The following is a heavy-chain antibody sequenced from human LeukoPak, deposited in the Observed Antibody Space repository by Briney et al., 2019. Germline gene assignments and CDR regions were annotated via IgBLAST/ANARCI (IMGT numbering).Heavy chain of an antibody. CDR3: AKDILGYYYDSSGYYYDY. Sequence: GGSLRLSCAASGFTFSSYGMHWVRQAPGKGLEWVAFIRYDGSNKYYADSVKGRFTISRDNSRNTLYLQMNSLRAEDTAVYYCAKDILGYYYDSSGYYYDYWGQGTLVTVS. CDR1: GFTFSSYG. D-gene: IGHD3-22*01. J-gene: IGHJ4*02. V-gene: IGHV3-30*02. CDR2: IRYDGSNK.